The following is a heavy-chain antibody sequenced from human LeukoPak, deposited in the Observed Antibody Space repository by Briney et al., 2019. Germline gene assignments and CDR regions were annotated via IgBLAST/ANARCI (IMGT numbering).Heavy chain of an antibody. CDR2: ISYDGSNK. V-gene: IGHV3-30*03. Sequence: PGGSLRLSCAASGFTFSYYYMSGVRQAPGQGLEWVAVISYDGSNKYYADSVKGRFTISRDNSKNTLYLQMNSLRAEDTAVYYCVNSYDILTGFGTDYWGQGTLVTVSS. J-gene: IGHJ4*02. CDR3: VNSYDILTGFGTDY. CDR1: GFTFSYYY. D-gene: IGHD3-9*01.